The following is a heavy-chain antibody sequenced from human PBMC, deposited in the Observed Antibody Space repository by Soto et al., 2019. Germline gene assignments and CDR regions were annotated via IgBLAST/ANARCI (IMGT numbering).Heavy chain of an antibody. CDR2: IIPILGIA. Sequence: SVKVSCKASGGTFSSYTISWVRLAPGQGLEWMGRIIPILGIANYAQKFQGRVTITADKSTSTAYMELSSLRSEDTAVYYCARDKSCSGGSCYPDHGKFDYWGQGTLVTVSS. CDR1: GGTFSSYT. CDR3: ARDKSCSGGSCYPDHGKFDY. J-gene: IGHJ4*02. V-gene: IGHV1-69*04. D-gene: IGHD2-15*01.